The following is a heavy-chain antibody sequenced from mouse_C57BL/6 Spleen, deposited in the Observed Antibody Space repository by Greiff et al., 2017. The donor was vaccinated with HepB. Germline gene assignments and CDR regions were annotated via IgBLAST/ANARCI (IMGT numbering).Heavy chain of an antibody. CDR1: GFNIKDDY. Sequence: EVQLVESGAELVRPGASVKLSCTASGFNIKDDYMHWVKQRPEQGLEWIGWIDPENGDTEYASKFQGKATITADTSSNTAYLQLSSLTSEDTAVYYCTTQATRAMDYWGQGTSVTVSS. D-gene: IGHD3-2*02. CDR2: IDPENGDT. CDR3: TTQATRAMDY. V-gene: IGHV14-4*01. J-gene: IGHJ4*01.